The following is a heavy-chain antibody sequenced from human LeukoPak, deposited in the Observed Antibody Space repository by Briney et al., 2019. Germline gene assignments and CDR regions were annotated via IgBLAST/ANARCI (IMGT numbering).Heavy chain of an antibody. CDR3: ARGAWTTVVTPEFDY. V-gene: IGHV1-18*01. J-gene: IGHJ4*02. Sequence: GASVKVSCKASGYTFTSYGISWVRQAPGQGLEWMGWISAYNGNTNYAQKLQGRVTMTTDTSTSTAYMELRSLRSDDTAVYYCARGAWTTVVTPEFDYWGQGTLVTVSS. CDR2: ISAYNGNT. CDR1: GYTFTSYG. D-gene: IGHD4-23*01.